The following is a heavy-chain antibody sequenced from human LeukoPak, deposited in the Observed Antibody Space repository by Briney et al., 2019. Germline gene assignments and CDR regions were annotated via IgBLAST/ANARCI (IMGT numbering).Heavy chain of an antibody. CDR2: ISAYNGNT. CDR3: ARDRGTYYYDSSGYYPLDY. D-gene: IGHD3-22*01. Sequence: ASVKVSCKASGGTFSSYAISWVRQAPGQGGEWMGWISAYNGNTNYAQKLQGRVTMTTDTSTSTAYMELRSLRSDDTAVYYCARDRGTYYYDSSGYYPLDYWGQGTLVTVSS. CDR1: GGTFSSYA. J-gene: IGHJ4*02. V-gene: IGHV1-18*01.